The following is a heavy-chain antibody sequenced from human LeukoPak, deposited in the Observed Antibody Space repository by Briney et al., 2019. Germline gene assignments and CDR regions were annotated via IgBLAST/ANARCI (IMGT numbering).Heavy chain of an antibody. CDR2: INPNSGGT. Sequence: ALVKVSCKASGYTFTGYYMHWVRQAPGQGLEWMGWINPNSGGTNYAQKFQGRVTMTRDRSISTAYMELSRLRSDDTAVYYCARAPVVRDNWFDPWGQGTLVTVSS. D-gene: IGHD2-2*01. CDR3: ARAPVVRDNWFDP. J-gene: IGHJ5*02. CDR1: GYTFTGYY. V-gene: IGHV1-2*02.